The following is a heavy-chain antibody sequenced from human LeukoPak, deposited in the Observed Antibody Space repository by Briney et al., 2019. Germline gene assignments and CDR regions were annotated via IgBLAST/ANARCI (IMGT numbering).Heavy chain of an antibody. Sequence: PSETLSLTCTVSGGSISSYYWSWIRQPPGKGLEWIGYIYYSGSTNYNPSLKSRVTISVDTSKNQFSLKLSSVTAADTAVYYCARPNGYSGSLGAFDIWGQGTMVTVSS. CDR3: ARPNGYSGSLGAFDI. V-gene: IGHV4-59*08. J-gene: IGHJ3*02. CDR1: GGSISSYY. CDR2: IYYSGST. D-gene: IGHD1-26*01.